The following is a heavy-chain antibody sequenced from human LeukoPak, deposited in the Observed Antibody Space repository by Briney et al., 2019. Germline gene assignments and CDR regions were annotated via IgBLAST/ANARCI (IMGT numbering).Heavy chain of an antibody. V-gene: IGHV3-53*01. Sequence: PGGSLRLSCAASGFTVSGNYMTWVRQAPRKGLEWVSVLYTGGTTHYADSVKGRFTISRDNSKNTLYLQMNSLRAEDTAVYYCARDPGIPGYYYFYMDVWGKGTTVTVSS. CDR1: GFTVSGNY. D-gene: IGHD2-21*01. J-gene: IGHJ6*03. CDR2: LYTGGTT. CDR3: ARDPGIPGYYYFYMDV.